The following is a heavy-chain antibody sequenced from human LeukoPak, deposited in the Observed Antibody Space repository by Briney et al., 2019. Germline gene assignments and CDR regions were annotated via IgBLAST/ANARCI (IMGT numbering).Heavy chain of an antibody. CDR1: GFTFSSDA. J-gene: IGHJ4*02. CDR3: AKGQSGYTYGYFY. Sequence: GGSLRLSCAASGFTFSSDAMSWVRQAPGKGLEWVSAISGSGVSTYYAHTVKGRVTISTDNSTNTPYLQMNSLRAEDTAVYYCAKGQSGYTYGYFYWGQGTLVTVSS. D-gene: IGHD5-18*01. CDR2: ISGSGVST. V-gene: IGHV3-23*01.